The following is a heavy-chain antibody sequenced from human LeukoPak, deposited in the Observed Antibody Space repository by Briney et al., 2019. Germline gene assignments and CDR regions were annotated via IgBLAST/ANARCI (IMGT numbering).Heavy chain of an antibody. D-gene: IGHD3-10*01. Sequence: SETLSLTCTVSGGSISSYYWSWIRQPAGKGLEWIGRIYTSGSTNYSPSLKSRVTMSVDTSKNQFSLKLSFVTAADTAVYYCARKVVVRGVIPRFDPWGQGTLVTVSS. CDR2: IYTSGST. CDR1: GGSISSYY. V-gene: IGHV4-4*07. CDR3: ARKVVVRGVIPRFDP. J-gene: IGHJ5*02.